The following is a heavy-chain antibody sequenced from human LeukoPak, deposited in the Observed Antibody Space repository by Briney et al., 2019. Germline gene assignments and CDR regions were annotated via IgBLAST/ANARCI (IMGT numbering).Heavy chain of an antibody. V-gene: IGHV1-69*05. CDR2: IIPIFCTA. D-gene: IGHD2-2*02. CDR3: ARDGASDCSSTSCYNGYYYYMDV. Sequence: LWASVKVSCKASGGTFSSYAISWVRQAPGQGLEWMGGIIPIFCTANYAQKFQGRVTITTDESTSTAYMELSSLRSEDTAVYYCARDGASDCSSTSCYNGYYYYMDVWGKGTTVTVSS. J-gene: IGHJ6*03. CDR1: GGTFSSYA.